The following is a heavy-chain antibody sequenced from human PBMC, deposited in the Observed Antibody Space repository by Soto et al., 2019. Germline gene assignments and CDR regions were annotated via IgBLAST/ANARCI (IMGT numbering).Heavy chain of an antibody. CDR2: ILPGGQTI. Sequence: EVQLVESGGGLVQPGGSLRLSCAASGFTFSSSEMYWVRQAPGKGLEWISYILPGGQTIFYAESVKGRFTISRDNAKHSVYLQMNSLRAEDTAVYYCARRGSRWGRGTKVTVSS. J-gene: IGHJ3*01. CDR3: ARRGSR. D-gene: IGHD2-15*01. V-gene: IGHV3-48*03. CDR1: GFTFSSSE.